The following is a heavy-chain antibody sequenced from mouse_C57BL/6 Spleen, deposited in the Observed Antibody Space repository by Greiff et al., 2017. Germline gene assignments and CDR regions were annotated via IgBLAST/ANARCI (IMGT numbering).Heavy chain of an antibody. Sequence: DVKLVESGGGLVQPGGSLKLSCAASGFTFSDYYMYWVRQTPEKRLEWVAYISNGGGSTYYPDTVKGRFTISRDNAKNTLYLQMSRLKSEDTAMYYCARRGYYYGSSNEGYFDVWGTGTTVTVSS. CDR3: ARRGYYYGSSNEGYFDV. V-gene: IGHV5-12*01. D-gene: IGHD1-1*01. CDR2: ISNGGGST. J-gene: IGHJ1*03. CDR1: GFTFSDYY.